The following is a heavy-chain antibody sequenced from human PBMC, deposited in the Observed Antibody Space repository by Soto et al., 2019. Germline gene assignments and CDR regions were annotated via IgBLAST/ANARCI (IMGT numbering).Heavy chain of an antibody. V-gene: IGHV4-4*07. CDR3: ARVRMATIRRDAFDV. CDR2: IYTSGST. J-gene: IGHJ3*01. CDR1: GGSISSYY. Sequence: SETLSLTCTVSGGSISSYYWSWIRQPAGKGLEWIGRIYTSGSTNYNPSLKSRVTMSVDTSKNQFSLKLSSVTAADTAVYYCARVRMATIRRDAFDVWGQGTMVTVSS. D-gene: IGHD5-12*01.